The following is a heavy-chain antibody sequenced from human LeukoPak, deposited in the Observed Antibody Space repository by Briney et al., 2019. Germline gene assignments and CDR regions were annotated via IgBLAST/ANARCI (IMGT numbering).Heavy chain of an antibody. J-gene: IGHJ3*02. Sequence: GGSLRLSCAASGFTFSSYAMSWVRQAPGKGLEWVSAISGSGGSTYYADSVKGRFTISRDNSKNTLYLQMNSLRAEDTAVYYCAKDSQDIVVVPAAPGAFDIWGQGTMVTVSS. V-gene: IGHV3-23*01. D-gene: IGHD2-2*01. CDR2: ISGSGGST. CDR3: AKDSQDIVVVPAAPGAFDI. CDR1: GFTFSSYA.